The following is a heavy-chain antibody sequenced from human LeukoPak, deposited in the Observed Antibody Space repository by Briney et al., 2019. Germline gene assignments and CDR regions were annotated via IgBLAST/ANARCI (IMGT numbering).Heavy chain of an antibody. J-gene: IGHJ4*02. CDR3: AREPFWSGYYSNLHFDY. V-gene: IGHV3-21*01. CDR2: ISSSSKWM. Sequence: GGSLRLSCVASEFTFSSYNMNWVRLAPGKGLEWVASISSSSKWMYYTDSVKGRFTISRDNAKNSLYLQMNSLRAEDTAVYYCAREPFWSGYYSNLHFDYWGQGTLVTVSS. D-gene: IGHD3-3*01. CDR1: EFTFSSYN.